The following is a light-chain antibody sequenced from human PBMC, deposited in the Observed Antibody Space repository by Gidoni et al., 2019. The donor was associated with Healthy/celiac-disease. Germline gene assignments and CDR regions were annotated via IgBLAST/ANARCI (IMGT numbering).Light chain of an antibody. CDR2: KAS. J-gene: IGKJ1*01. CDR1: QSISSW. Sequence: DIQMTQSPSTLSASVGDRVTITCRASQSISSWLAWYQQKPGKAPKLLIYKASSLESGVPSRFSGRGSGTEFTLTISSLQPDDFATYYCQQYNSYSGTWTFGQGTKVEIK. V-gene: IGKV1-5*03. CDR3: QQYNSYSGTWT.